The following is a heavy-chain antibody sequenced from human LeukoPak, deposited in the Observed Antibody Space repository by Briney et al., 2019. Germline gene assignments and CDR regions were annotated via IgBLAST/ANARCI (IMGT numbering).Heavy chain of an antibody. CDR1: DDSISDYY. D-gene: IGHD3-16*01. CDR2: FHNSGTS. V-gene: IGHV4-59*12. Sequence: SETLSLTCTVSDDSISDYYRGWIRQPPGKGLEWIGYFHNSGTSTYNPSLKSRVTISPDTSKGQFSLKLNPLTTADTAVYYCTRGAGWLIDYWDQGILVTVSS. J-gene: IGHJ4*02. CDR3: TRGAGWLIDY.